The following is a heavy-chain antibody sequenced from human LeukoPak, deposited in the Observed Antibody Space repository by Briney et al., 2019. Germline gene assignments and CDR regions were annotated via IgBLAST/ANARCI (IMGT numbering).Heavy chain of an antibody. CDR3: ARGRPLRIVLMVYAIISPWFDP. J-gene: IGHJ5*02. Sequence: SETLSLTCAVYGGSFSGYYWSWSRQPPGKGLEWIGEINHSGSTNYNPSLKSRVTISVDTSKNQFSLKLSSVTAADTAVYYCARGRPLRIVLMVYAIISPWFDPWGQGTLVTVSS. CDR1: GGSFSGYY. CDR2: INHSGST. D-gene: IGHD2-8*01. V-gene: IGHV4-34*01.